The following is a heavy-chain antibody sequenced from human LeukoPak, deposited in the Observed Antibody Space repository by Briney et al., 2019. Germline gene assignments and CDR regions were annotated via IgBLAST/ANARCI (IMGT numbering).Heavy chain of an antibody. Sequence: GESLKISCKVSGYILTNNWIGWVRQMPGKGLEWMGIIYPGDSDTRYSPSFQGQVTISADKSISTAYLQWSSLKASDTAMYYCARLRAVVTPDAFDIWGQGTMVTVSS. J-gene: IGHJ3*02. D-gene: IGHD4-23*01. CDR3: ARLRAVVTPDAFDI. V-gene: IGHV5-51*01. CDR2: IYPGDSDT. CDR1: GYILTNNW.